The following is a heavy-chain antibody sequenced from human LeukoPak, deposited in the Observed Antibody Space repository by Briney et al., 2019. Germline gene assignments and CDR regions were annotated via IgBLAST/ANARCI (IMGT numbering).Heavy chain of an antibody. D-gene: IGHD3-9*01. V-gene: IGHV3-7*01. J-gene: IGHJ3*02. CDR1: GFTFSSYW. CDR3: ARDSLVIKDAFDI. CDR2: IRRDGSEK. Sequence: PGGSLRLSCAASGFTFSSYWMSWVRQAPGKGLEWVANIRRDGSEKYYVDSVKGRFTISRDNAKNSLYLQMNSLRAGDTAVYYCARDSLVIKDAFDIWGQGTMVTVSS.